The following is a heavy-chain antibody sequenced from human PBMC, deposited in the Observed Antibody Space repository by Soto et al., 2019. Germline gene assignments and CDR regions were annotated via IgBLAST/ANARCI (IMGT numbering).Heavy chain of an antibody. CDR1: GGSISSSSYY. Sequence: QLQLQESGPGLVKPSETLSLTCTVSGGSISSSSYYWGWIRQPPGKGLEWFGSIYYSGSTYYNPSLKSRVTVSVDTSKNQFSLKLNAVPAAYWAVYYCARAPLLIYYVYGMDVWGQGTTVTVSS. CDR3: ARAPLLIYYVYGMDV. V-gene: IGHV4-39*01. D-gene: IGHD3-16*01. CDR2: IYYSGST. J-gene: IGHJ6*02.